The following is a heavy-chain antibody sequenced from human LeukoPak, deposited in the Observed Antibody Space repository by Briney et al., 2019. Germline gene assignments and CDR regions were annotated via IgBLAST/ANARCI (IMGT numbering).Heavy chain of an antibody. V-gene: IGHV1-69*05. CDR2: IIPIFGTA. J-gene: IGHJ6*03. CDR3: ARDTPIAARSHYYMDV. Sequence: SVKVSRKASGGTFSSYAISWVRQAPGQGLEWMGGIIPIFGTANYAQKFQGRVTITTDESTSTAYMELSSLRSEDTAVYYCARDTPIAARSHYYMDVWGKGTTVTVSS. D-gene: IGHD6-6*01. CDR1: GGTFSSYA.